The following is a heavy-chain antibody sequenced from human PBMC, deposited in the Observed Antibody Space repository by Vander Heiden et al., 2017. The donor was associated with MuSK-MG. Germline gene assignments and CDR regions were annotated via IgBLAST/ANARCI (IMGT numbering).Heavy chain of an antibody. J-gene: IGHJ4*02. V-gene: IGHV4-39*07. CDR1: GGPVSSSGYY. Sequence: QLQESGPGLVKPSETLSLICTVSGGPVSSSGYYWGWIRQPPGKGLEWIGTIYYSGNTYYNPSLGGRVTISVDTSKNQVSLRVSSVTAADTALYYCALKSAYWGRGTLVTVSS. CDR2: IYYSGNT. CDR3: ALKSAY.